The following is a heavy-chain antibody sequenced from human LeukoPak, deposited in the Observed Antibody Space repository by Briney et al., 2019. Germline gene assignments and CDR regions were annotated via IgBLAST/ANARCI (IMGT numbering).Heavy chain of an antibody. CDR1: GYTFTSYD. CDR3: ARGGFYELRIGYCSSTSCYAY. J-gene: IGHJ4*02. V-gene: IGHV1-8*03. Sequence: GASVKGSCKASGYTFTSYDINWVRQATGQGLEWMGWMNPNSGNTGYAQKFQGRVTITRNTSISTAYMELSSLRSEDTAVYYCARGGFYELRIGYCSSTSCYAYWGQGTLVTVSS. D-gene: IGHD2-2*01. CDR2: MNPNSGNT.